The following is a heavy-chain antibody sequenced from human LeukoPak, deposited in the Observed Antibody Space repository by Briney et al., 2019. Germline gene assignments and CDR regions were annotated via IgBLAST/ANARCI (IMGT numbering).Heavy chain of an antibody. CDR1: GFTFSSYA. D-gene: IGHD3-16*01. V-gene: IGHV3-23*01. CDR2: ISGSGGGT. J-gene: IGHJ4*02. CDR3: AKDRDDSSTLLDS. Sequence: GGSLRLSCAASGFTFSSYAMSWVRRPPGKGLQWVSSISGSGGGTYSADSVKGLFTISRDNSKNTLYLQMNSLRVEDTAVYYCAKDRDDSSTLLDSWGQGSLVTVSS.